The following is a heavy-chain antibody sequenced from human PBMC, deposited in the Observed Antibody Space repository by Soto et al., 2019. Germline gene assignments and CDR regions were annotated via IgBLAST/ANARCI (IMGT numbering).Heavy chain of an antibody. V-gene: IGHV3-33*01. J-gene: IGHJ4*03. D-gene: IGHD3-22*01. CDR2: IWYDGSTK. CDR3: ARGLMIDDVLMRDEGEGLDT. CDR1: AFTFRSNG. Sequence: GSLNLPGADAAFTFRSNGMHWVRQAPGKGKEWVAIIWYDGSTKYYADSVKGRFTISRDNSKDTLYLQMNSLRVEDTAVYYCARGLMIDDVLMRDEGEGLDTWCQGNGVPV.